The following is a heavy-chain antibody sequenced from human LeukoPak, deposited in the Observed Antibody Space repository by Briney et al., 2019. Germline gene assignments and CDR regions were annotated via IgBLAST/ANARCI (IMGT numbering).Heavy chain of an antibody. CDR2: IYTSGST. D-gene: IGHD3-10*01. CDR1: GGSISSGSYY. Sequence: NPSQTLSLTCTVSGGSISSGSYYWSWIRQPAGKGRVWIGRIYTSGSTNYNPSLKSRVTISVDTSKNQFSLKLNSVTAADTAVYYCARASSITMGAFDIWGQGTMVTVSS. CDR3: ARASSITMGAFDI. J-gene: IGHJ3*02. V-gene: IGHV4-61*02.